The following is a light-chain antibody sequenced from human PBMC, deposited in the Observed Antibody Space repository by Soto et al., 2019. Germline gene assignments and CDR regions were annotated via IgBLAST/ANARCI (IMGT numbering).Light chain of an antibody. CDR2: DAS. CDR1: HSVNTN. CDR3: HQYNSWPWT. V-gene: IGKV3-15*01. J-gene: IGKJ1*01. Sequence: TQSPATLSVSPGDRAILSCRASHSVNTNLAWYQQRPGQPPRLLIYDASTRASDVPGRFSGSGSGREFTLTISSLQSEDFAIYSCHQYNSWPWTFGQGTKVDIK.